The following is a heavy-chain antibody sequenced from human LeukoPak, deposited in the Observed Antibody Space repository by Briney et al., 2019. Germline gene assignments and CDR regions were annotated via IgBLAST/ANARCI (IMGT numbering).Heavy chain of an antibody. D-gene: IGHD6-6*01. CDR1: GYTFTGYY. CDR2: INPNSGGT. V-gene: IGHV1-2*02. J-gene: IGHJ4*02. CDR3: ARAPRGAARPGPLS. Sequence: ASVKVSCKASGYTFTGYYMHWVQQAPGQGLEWMGWINPNSGGTNYAQKFQGRVTMTRDTSISTAYMELSRLRSDDTAVYYCARAPRGAARPGPLSWGQGTLVTVSS.